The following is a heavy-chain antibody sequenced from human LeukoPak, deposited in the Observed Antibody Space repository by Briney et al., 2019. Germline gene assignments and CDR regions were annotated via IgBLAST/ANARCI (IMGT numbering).Heavy chain of an antibody. CDR1: GYSFTSYW. D-gene: IGHD6-13*01. CDR3: ACRDLTSTWSFP. Sequence: GESLKISCQGFGYSFTSYWIGWVRQIPGKGMEWMGVIYPGGLRVRYNPFFQGQVSISVDKSINTAYLQCVSLRASDSAMYYCACRDLTSTWSFPWGQGTLVTVSS. CDR2: IYPGGLRV. V-gene: IGHV5-51*01. J-gene: IGHJ5*02.